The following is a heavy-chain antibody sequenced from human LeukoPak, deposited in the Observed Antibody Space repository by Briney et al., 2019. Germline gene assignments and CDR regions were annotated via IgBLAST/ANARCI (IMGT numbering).Heavy chain of an antibody. CDR1: GFSISSDKY. J-gene: IGHJ6*03. D-gene: IGHD3-10*01. Sequence: PSETLSLTCAVSGFSISSDKYWGWIRQPPGKGLEWIGSIYHTGSTYYNPSLKRRVTISVDTSKNQFSLKLNSVTAADTAVYYCARLSYYYYYMDVWGRGTTVTVSS. CDR3: ARLSYYYYYMDV. CDR2: IYHTGST. V-gene: IGHV4-38-2*01.